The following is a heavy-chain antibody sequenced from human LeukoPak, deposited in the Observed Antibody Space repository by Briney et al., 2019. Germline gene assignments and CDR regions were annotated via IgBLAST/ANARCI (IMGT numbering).Heavy chain of an antibody. V-gene: IGHV3-23*01. CDR2: ISGSGDRR. D-gene: IGHD5-18*01. CDR1: GFAFSSYA. J-gene: IGHJ4*02. CDR3: AKERSYGVPDY. Sequence: GGSLRLSCAASGFAFSSYAMRWVRQAPGKGLEWGSSISGSGDRRDSADSVKGRFTISRDNSKNTLYLQMNSLRAEDTAVYYCAKERSYGVPDYWGQGTLVTVSS.